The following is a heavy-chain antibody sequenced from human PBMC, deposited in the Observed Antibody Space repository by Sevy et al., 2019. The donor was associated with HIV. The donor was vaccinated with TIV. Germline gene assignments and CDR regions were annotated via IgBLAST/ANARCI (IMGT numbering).Heavy chain of an antibody. Sequence: GGSLRLSCAASGFTFISYAVSWVRQAPGKGLEWVSAISGSGGRTYYADSVKGRFTISRDNSKNTLYLQMNSLRAEDTAVYHCAKDQGYCSSTCCYSDYWGQGTLVTVSS. CDR2: ISGSGGRT. CDR1: GFTFISYA. CDR3: AKDQGYCSSTCCYSDY. V-gene: IGHV3-23*01. J-gene: IGHJ4*02. D-gene: IGHD2-2*01.